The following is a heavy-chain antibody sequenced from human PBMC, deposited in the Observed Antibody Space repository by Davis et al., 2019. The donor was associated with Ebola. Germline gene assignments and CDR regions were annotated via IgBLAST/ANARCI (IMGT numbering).Heavy chain of an antibody. CDR1: GDSVSSNSAA. J-gene: IGHJ6*02. V-gene: IGHV6-1*01. Sequence: MPSETLSLTCAISGDSVSSNSAAWNWIRQSPSRGLEWLGRTYYRSKWYNDYAVSVKSRITINPDTSKNQFSLQLNSVTPEDTAVYYCARARVVVVAARYIYYYYGMDVWGLGTTVTVSS. CDR2: TYYRSKWYN. CDR3: ARARVVVVAARYIYYYYGMDV. D-gene: IGHD2-15*01.